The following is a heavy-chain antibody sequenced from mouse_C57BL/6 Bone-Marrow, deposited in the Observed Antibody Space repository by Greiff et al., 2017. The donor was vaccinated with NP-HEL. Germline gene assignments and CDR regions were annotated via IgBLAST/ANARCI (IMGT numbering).Heavy chain of an antibody. V-gene: IGHV5-6*01. CDR2: ISSGGSYT. J-gene: IGHJ4*01. D-gene: IGHD3-3*01. Sequence: DVQLQESGGDLVKPGGSLKLSCAASGFTFSSYGMSWVRQTPDKRLEWVATISSGGSYTYYPDSVKGRFTISRDNAKNTLYLQMSSLKSEDTAMYYCARRGPTDYWGQGTSVTVSS. CDR3: ARRGPTDY. CDR1: GFTFSSYG.